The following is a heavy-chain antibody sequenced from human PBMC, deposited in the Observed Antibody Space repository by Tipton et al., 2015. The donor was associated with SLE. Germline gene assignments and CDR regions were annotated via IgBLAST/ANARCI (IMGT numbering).Heavy chain of an antibody. CDR1: GFSFDDYV. D-gene: IGHD1-26*01. CDR3: ARGGFTGSPWYLDF. CDR2: IIWNGGIT. V-gene: IGHV3-20*04. Sequence: SLRLSCAASGFSFDDYVMSWVRQRPGRGLEWVSGIIWNGGITGYADSVKGRFTISRDNAKNSLYLQLNSLGVEDTAFYYCARGGFTGSPWYLDFWGRGTLVTVSS. J-gene: IGHJ2*01.